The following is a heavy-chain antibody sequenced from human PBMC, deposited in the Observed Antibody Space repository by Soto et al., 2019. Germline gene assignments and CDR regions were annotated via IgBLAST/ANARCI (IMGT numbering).Heavy chain of an antibody. CDR1: GYTFTGYY. CDR3: AKGPYIGSGTPWLDY. V-gene: IGHV1-2*04. Sequence: QVQLVQSGAEVKKPGASVKVSCKASGYTFTGYYMHWVRQAPGQGLEWMGWINPNSGGTNYAQKFQGWFTMTRDRSISTAYMELSRLRSDDTAVYYCAKGPYIGSGTPWLDYWGQGTLVTVSS. CDR2: INPNSGGT. J-gene: IGHJ4*02. D-gene: IGHD6-19*01.